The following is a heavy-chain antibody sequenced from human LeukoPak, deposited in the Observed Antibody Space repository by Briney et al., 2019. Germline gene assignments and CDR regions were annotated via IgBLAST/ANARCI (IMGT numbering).Heavy chain of an antibody. D-gene: IGHD2-2*02. CDR3: ASLVYCSSTSCYNYYYYYVDV. CDR2: IYYSGST. J-gene: IGHJ6*03. Sequence: SETLSLTCTVSGGSISSSSYYWGWIRQPPGKGLEWIGSIYYSGSTYYNPSLKSRVTISVDTSKNQFSLKLSSVTAADTAVYYCASLVYCSSTSCYNYYYYYVDVWGKGTTVTVSS. V-gene: IGHV4-39*01. CDR1: GGSISSSSYY.